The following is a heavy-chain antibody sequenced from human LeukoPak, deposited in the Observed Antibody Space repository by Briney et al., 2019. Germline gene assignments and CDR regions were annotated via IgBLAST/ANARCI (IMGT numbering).Heavy chain of an antibody. CDR1: GGSISSYY. J-gene: IGHJ5*02. Sequence: SSETLSLTCTVSGGSISSYYWSWIRQPPGKGLEWIGYIYYSGSTNYNPSLKSRVTISVDTSKNQFSLKLSSVTAADTAVYYCARHGKFDYDFWSGNNWFDPWGQGTLVTVSS. D-gene: IGHD3-3*01. V-gene: IGHV4-59*08. CDR2: IYYSGST. CDR3: ARHGKFDYDFWSGNNWFDP.